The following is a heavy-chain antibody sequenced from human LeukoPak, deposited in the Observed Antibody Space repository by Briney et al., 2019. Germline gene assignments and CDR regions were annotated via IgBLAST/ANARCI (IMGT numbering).Heavy chain of an antibody. J-gene: IGHJ4*02. CDR2: IYSGGST. Sequence: PGGSLRLSCAASGFTVNNNYMSWVRQAPGKGLEWVSVIYSGGSTYYADSVKGRFTISRDNSKNTLYLQMNSLRAEDTAVYYCARAGGRQPTDYWGQGTLVTVSS. CDR1: GFTVNNNY. D-gene: IGHD1-26*01. CDR3: ARAGGRQPTDY. V-gene: IGHV3-66*01.